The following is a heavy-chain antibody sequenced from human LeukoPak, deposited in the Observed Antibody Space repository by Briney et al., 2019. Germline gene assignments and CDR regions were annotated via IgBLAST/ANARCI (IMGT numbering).Heavy chain of an antibody. V-gene: IGHV1-2*02. CDR3: ARNGIEVAGYDY. D-gene: IGHD6-19*01. Sequence: ASVKVSCKASGYTFSGYYLHWVRQAPGQGHEWMGWIYPNSGGTDEAQKFQGRVTLTRDTSISTAYMELSRLTSDDTALYYCARNGIEVAGYDYWGQGTVVAVSS. J-gene: IGHJ4*02. CDR1: GYTFSGYY. CDR2: IYPNSGGT.